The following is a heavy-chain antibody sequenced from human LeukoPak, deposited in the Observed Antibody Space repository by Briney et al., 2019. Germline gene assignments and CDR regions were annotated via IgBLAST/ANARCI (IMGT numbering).Heavy chain of an antibody. J-gene: IGHJ6*04. Sequence: PSETLSLTCRVSGGSISGYYWSWIRQPPGKGPEWIGYIYYSGSTNYNPSLKSRVTISVDTSKNQFSLKLTSLTAADTAVYYCARAAAAGPHYYYGMDVWGKGTTVTVSS. CDR2: IYYSGST. CDR1: GGSISGYY. CDR3: ARAAAAGPHYYYGMDV. V-gene: IGHV4-59*01. D-gene: IGHD6-13*01.